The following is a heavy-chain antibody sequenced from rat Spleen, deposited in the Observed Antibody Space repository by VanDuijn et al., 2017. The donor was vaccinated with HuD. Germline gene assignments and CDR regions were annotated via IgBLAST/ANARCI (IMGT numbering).Heavy chain of an antibody. Sequence: EVKLLESGGGLVQPGGSLRLSCAASGFAFADFYMSWIRQSPGKAPEWLTLIRNKANSYTTEYNPSVKGRFTISRDKTESTLYLQMDSLKSEDTATYYCARQYTYYGYYHFDYWGQGVMVTVSS. V-gene: IGHV7-6*01. CDR2: IRNKANSYTT. CDR1: GFAFADFY. CDR3: ARQYTYYGYYHFDY. D-gene: IGHD1-9*01. J-gene: IGHJ2*01.